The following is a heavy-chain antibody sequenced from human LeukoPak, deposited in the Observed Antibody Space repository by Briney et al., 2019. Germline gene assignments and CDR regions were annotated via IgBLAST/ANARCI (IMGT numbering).Heavy chain of an antibody. D-gene: IGHD6-19*01. CDR1: GDSISSHY. Sequence: SETLSLTCTVSGDSISSHYWSWIRQPPGKGLEWIGYIHYSGSTNYNPSLKSRVTISVDTSKNQFSLKLSSVTAADTAVYYCARELGAVAGTVYYYYYMDVWGKGTTVTISS. CDR2: IHYSGST. V-gene: IGHV4-59*11. CDR3: ARELGAVAGTVYYYYYMDV. J-gene: IGHJ6*03.